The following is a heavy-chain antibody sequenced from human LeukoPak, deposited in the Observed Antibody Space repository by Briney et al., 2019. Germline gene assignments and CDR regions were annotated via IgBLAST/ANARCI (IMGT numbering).Heavy chain of an antibody. CDR2: INPKTGGT. CDR3: ARVGEVVAATSGYY. V-gene: IGHV1-2*02. Sequence: ASVKVSCKASGYTFTDYFLHWIRQAPGQGLDWMGWINPKTGGTTYAQKFQGRVTMTRDTSISTAYMELSRLRSDDTAVYYCARVGEVVAATSGYYWGQGTLVTVSS. CDR1: GYTFTDYF. J-gene: IGHJ4*02. D-gene: IGHD2-15*01.